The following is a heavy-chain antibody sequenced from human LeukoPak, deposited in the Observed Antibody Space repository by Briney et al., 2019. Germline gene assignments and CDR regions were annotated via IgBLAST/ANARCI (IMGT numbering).Heavy chain of an antibody. V-gene: IGHV4-59*01. CDR2: IYYSGST. CDR3: ARSGLFFDY. CDR1: GGSFSGYY. D-gene: IGHD4/OR15-4a*01. Sequence: NSSETLSLTCAVYGGSFSGYYWSWIRQPPGKGLEWIGYIYYSGSTNYNPSLKSRATISVDTSKNQFSLKLGSVTAADTAVYYCARSGLFFDYWGQGTLVTVSS. J-gene: IGHJ4*02.